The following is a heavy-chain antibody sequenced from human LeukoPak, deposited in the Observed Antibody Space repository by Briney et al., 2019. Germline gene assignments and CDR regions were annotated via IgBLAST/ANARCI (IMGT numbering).Heavy chain of an antibody. CDR3: ARAVGGDGSGSL. CDR1: GGSISTYY. Sequence: SETLSLTCTVSGGSISTYYWSWVRQPPGKGLEWIGYIYYRVTSDYNPSLKSRVTMSVDMSTRQISLKLSSVTAADTAVYYCARAVGGDGSGSLWGPGTLVTVSS. CDR2: IYYRVTS. D-gene: IGHD3-10*01. J-gene: IGHJ4*02. V-gene: IGHV4-59*01.